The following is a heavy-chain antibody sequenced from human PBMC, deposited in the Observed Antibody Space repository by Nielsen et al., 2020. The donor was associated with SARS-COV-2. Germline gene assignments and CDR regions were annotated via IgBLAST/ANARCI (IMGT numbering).Heavy chain of an antibody. D-gene: IGHD1-26*01. V-gene: IGHV3-74*01. CDR1: GFTFSSYW. CDR3: AKPYSGSYLGYFDY. CDR2: INSDGSST. Sequence: GESLKISCAASGFTFSSYWMHWVRQAPGKGLVWVSRINSDGSSTSYADSVKGRFTISRDNAKNTLYLQMNSLRAEDTAVYYCAKPYSGSYLGYFDYWGQGTLVTVSS. J-gene: IGHJ4*02.